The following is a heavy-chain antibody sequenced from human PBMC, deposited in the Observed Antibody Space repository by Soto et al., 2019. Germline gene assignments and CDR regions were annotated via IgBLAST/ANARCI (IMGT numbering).Heavy chain of an antibody. Sequence: QVQLVESGGGVVQPGRSLRLSCAASGFTFSSYGMHWVRQAPGKGLEWVAVISYDGSNKYYADSVKGRFTISRDNSKNTLYLQMNSLRAEDTAVYYCAKVREQWTNYYYYYYMDVWGKGTTVTVSS. CDR2: ISYDGSNK. D-gene: IGHD6-19*01. V-gene: IGHV3-30*18. CDR1: GFTFSSYG. CDR3: AKVREQWTNYYYYYYMDV. J-gene: IGHJ6*03.